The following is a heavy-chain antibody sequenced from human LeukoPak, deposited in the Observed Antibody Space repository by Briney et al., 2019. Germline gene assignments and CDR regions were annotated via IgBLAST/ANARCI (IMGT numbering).Heavy chain of an antibody. CDR3: KLYTGYSTDY. J-gene: IGHJ4*02. Sequence: PSQTLSLTCTVSGSSISSGGYYWNWIRQLPGKGLEWIGYIYYSGSTYYNPSLKSRVTISVDTSKNQFSLKLSSVTAADTAVYYCKLYTGYSTDYWGQGTLVTVSS. V-gene: IGHV4-31*03. CDR2: IYYSGST. CDR1: GSSISSGGYY. D-gene: IGHD3/OR15-3a*01.